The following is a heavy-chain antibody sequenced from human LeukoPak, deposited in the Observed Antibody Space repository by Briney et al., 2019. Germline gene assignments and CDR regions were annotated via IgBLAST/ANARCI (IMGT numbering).Heavy chain of an antibody. V-gene: IGHV3-30*18. CDR1: GFTFSSYG. J-gene: IGHJ4*02. CDR3: AKDRDSGSYRGTFDY. CDR2: ISYDGSNK. Sequence: GGSLRLSCAASGFTFSSYGMHWVRQAPGKGLEWVAVISYDGSNKYYADSVKGRFTISRDNSKNTLYLQMNSLRAEDTAVYYCAKDRDSGSYRGTFDYGGQGPLVTVSS. D-gene: IGHD1-26*01.